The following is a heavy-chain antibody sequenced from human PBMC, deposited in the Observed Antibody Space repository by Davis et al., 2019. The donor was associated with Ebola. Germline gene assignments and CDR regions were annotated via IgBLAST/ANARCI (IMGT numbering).Heavy chain of an antibody. CDR1: GGSFRGYF. Sequence: SETLSLTCAISGGSFRGYFWSWIRQSPGKGMEWIGQISQGGVTTYNASLRSRVTISVDTSKSQFFLKLTSVTAADTALYYCARGVDYGERPPDYWGQGTLVTVSS. J-gene: IGHJ4*02. CDR2: ISQGGVT. CDR3: ARGVDYGERPPDY. D-gene: IGHD4-17*01. V-gene: IGHV4-34*01.